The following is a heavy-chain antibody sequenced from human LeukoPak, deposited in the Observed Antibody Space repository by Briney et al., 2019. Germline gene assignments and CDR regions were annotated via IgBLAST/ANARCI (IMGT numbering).Heavy chain of an antibody. CDR2: IYTSGST. CDR1: GGSISSSSYY. D-gene: IGHD5-12*01. J-gene: IGHJ4*02. CDR3: ARFSNSGYGWYFDY. Sequence: PSETLSLTCTVSGGSISSSSYYWSWIRQPAGKGLEWIGRIYTSGSTNYNPSLKSRVTISVDTSKNLFSLKLSSVTAADTAVYFCARFSNSGYGWYFDYWGQGTLVTVSS. V-gene: IGHV4-61*02.